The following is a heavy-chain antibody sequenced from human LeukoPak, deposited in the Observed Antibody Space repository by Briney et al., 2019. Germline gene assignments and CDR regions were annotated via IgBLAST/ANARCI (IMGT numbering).Heavy chain of an antibody. Sequence: GGSLRLSCAASGFAFSSSNLNWFRQAPGKGLEWVSSITSDAYIYYADSLKGRFSISRDNAKNSVFLQMISLRAEDTAVYYCAKDRSCTNNICHGDFDYWGQGTLVTVSS. CDR1: GFAFSSSN. CDR2: ITSDAYI. J-gene: IGHJ4*02. V-gene: IGHV3-21*04. CDR3: AKDRSCTNNICHGDFDY. D-gene: IGHD2-8*01.